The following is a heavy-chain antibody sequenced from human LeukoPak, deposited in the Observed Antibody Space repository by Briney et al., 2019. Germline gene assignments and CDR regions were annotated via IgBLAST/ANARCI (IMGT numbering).Heavy chain of an antibody. V-gene: IGHV3-30*02. CDR1: GFTFSSYA. CDR2: IRHDGSNK. J-gene: IGHJ4*02. Sequence: PGRSLRLSCAASGFTFSSYAMHWVRQDPGKGLEWVAFIRHDGSNKYYADSVRGRFTISRDNSKNALYLQMNSLRAEDTAVYYCAKDPPSEQWLGYYFHYWGQGTLVTVSS. D-gene: IGHD6-19*01. CDR3: AKDPPSEQWLGYYFHY.